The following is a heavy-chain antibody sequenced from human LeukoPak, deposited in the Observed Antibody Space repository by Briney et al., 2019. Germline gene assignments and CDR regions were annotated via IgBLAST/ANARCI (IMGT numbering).Heavy chain of an antibody. D-gene: IGHD4-17*01. CDR1: GYTFTGYY. Sequence: ASVKVSCKASGYTFTGYYMHWVRQAPGQGLEWVGWISVYNGNTDYAQKFQGRVTMTTDTSTSTAYMELTSLRSDDTAVYYCARSHGDYDNVPNGSWGQGTLVTVSS. CDR3: ARSHGDYDNVPNGS. V-gene: IGHV1-18*04. CDR2: ISVYNGNT. J-gene: IGHJ5*02.